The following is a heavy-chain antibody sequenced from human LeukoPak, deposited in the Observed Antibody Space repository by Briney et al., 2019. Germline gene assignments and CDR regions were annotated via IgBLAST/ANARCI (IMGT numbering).Heavy chain of an antibody. Sequence: GGSPRLSCAASGFTFSSYWMHWVRQAPGKGLVWVSRINSDGSSTSYADSVKGRFTISRDNAKNTLYLQMNSLRAEDTAVYYCVKTYYYDSSGYYVYAFDIWGQGTMVTVSS. V-gene: IGHV3-74*01. D-gene: IGHD3-22*01. J-gene: IGHJ3*02. CDR2: INSDGSST. CDR1: GFTFSSYW. CDR3: VKTYYYDSSGYYVYAFDI.